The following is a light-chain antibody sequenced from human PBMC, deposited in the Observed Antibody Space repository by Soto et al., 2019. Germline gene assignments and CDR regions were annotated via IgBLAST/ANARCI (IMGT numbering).Light chain of an antibody. CDR1: QSVSSY. CDR2: DAS. CDR3: QQRSKWVS. J-gene: IGKJ4*01. Sequence: EIVLTQSPATLSLSPGERATLSCRASQSVSSYLAWYQQKPGQAPRLLIYDASNRATGIPARFSGSGSGTDFTLTSSSLEPEDFAVYYCQQRSKWVSFGGGTKVEIK. V-gene: IGKV3-11*01.